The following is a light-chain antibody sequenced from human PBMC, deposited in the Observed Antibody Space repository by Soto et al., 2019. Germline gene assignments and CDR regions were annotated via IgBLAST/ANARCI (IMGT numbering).Light chain of an antibody. V-gene: IGKV3-20*01. CDR1: QSVSKNY. Sequence: EIVLTQSPGTLSLSPGERATLSCRASQSVSKNYLAWYQQKPGQAPRVLIYSASNRATGIPDRFSGSGSGTDFTLTISRLEPVDFAVYYCHQYGSSPTFGQGTKVEIK. CDR3: HQYGSSPT. J-gene: IGKJ1*01. CDR2: SAS.